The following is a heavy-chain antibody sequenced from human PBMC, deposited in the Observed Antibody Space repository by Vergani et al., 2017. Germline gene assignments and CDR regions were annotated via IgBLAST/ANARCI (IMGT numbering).Heavy chain of an antibody. D-gene: IGHD3-10*01. V-gene: IGHV3-9*01. CDR1: GFTFDDYA. CDR2: ISWNSGSI. J-gene: IGHJ5*02. CDR3: AKDMVRGVLSSNWFDP. Sequence: VQLVESGGGVVQPGRSLRLSCAASGFTFDDYAMHWVRQAPGKGLEWVSGISWNSGSIGYADSVKGRFTISRDNAKNSLYLQMNSLRAEDTALYYCAKDMVRGVLSSNWFDPWGQGTLVTVSS.